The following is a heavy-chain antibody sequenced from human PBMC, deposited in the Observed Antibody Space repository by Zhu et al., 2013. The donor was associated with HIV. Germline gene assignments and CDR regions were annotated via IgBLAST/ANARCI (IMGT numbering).Heavy chain of an antibody. J-gene: IGHJ3*02. D-gene: IGHD3-10*01. CDR1: GYSFTDYY. V-gene: IGHV1-2*02. CDR3: ARDGDGGFNDFDI. CDR2: LKPRTGDT. Sequence: QVQLVQSAPEVKKPGVSVKVSCKVSGYSFTDYYIHWVRQAPGQDLEWMGWLKPRTGDTNYAQKIQGRATMTSDTSINTVYMAVSGLTSDDTAMYYCARDGDGGFNDFDIWGQGTLVTVSS.